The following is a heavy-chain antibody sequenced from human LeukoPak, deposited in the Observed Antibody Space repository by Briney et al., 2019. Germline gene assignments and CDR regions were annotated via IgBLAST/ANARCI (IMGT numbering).Heavy chain of an antibody. CDR3: AGAGSETQWRAFDF. D-gene: IGHD6-19*01. Sequence: GGSLRLSCAASGFTFSRYDMHWVRQATGKGLEWVSGIGTAGDTYYAGSVKGRFTISRENAKNSLYLQMNSLTAGDTAVYYCAGAGSETQWRAFDFWGQGALVTVLS. CDR1: GFTFSRYD. CDR2: IGTAGDT. J-gene: IGHJ4*02. V-gene: IGHV3-13*01.